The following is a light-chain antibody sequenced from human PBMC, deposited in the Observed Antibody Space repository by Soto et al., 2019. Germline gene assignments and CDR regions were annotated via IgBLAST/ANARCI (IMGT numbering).Light chain of an antibody. CDR2: DNT. Sequence: QSVLTQPPSVSAAPGQKVTVSCSGSDSNIRKNYVSWYRQLPGTAPKLLIYDNTKRPSGIPDRFSGSKSGTSATLGITGLQTGDEADYYCATWDSSLRAMVFGGGTKLTVL. J-gene: IGLJ2*01. V-gene: IGLV1-51*01. CDR3: ATWDSSLRAMV. CDR1: DSNIRKNY.